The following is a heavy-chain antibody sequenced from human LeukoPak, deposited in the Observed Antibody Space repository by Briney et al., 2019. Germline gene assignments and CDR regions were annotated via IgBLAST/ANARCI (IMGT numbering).Heavy chain of an antibody. V-gene: IGHV3-30*04. D-gene: IGHD6-13*01. CDR3: ARAAAETGAFRDNWFDP. J-gene: IGHJ5*02. CDR1: GFTFSRYD. CDR2: TSDDGKKK. Sequence: GGSLRLSCVASGFTFSRYDVHWVRQAPGKGLEWVAVTSDDGKKKIYADSVKGRFTISRYNSKNTLYLQMSSLRAEDTALYYCARAAAETGAFRDNWFDPWGQGTLVTVSA.